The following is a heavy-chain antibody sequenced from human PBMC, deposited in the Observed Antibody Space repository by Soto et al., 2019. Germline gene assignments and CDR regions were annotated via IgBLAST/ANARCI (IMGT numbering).Heavy chain of an antibody. CDR1: GAAITSGANY. CDR3: ARGPAYYYGSGTNQYYFDY. CDR2: IYYSGST. D-gene: IGHD3-10*01. V-gene: IGHV4-31*03. J-gene: IGHJ4*02. Sequence: TLYLTYTVSGAAITSGANYWSGIRHHPGKGLEWIGCIYYSGSTYYNPSLKSRVTISVDTSKNQFSLKLSSVTAADTAVYYCARGPAYYYGSGTNQYYFDYWGQGTLVTVS.